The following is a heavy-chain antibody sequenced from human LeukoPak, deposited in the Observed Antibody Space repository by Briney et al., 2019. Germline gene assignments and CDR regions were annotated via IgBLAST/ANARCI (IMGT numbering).Heavy chain of an antibody. CDR3: ATSGNYYLKY. J-gene: IGHJ4*02. Sequence: GGSLRLSCAASGFTFSTYNMNRVRQAPGKGLEWVSHITSSSTNIYYADSAKGRFTISRDNAKNALSLQMNSLRDEDTAVYYCATSGNYYLKYWGQGTLVTVSS. D-gene: IGHD1-26*01. V-gene: IGHV3-48*02. CDR1: GFTFSTYN. CDR2: ITSSSTNI.